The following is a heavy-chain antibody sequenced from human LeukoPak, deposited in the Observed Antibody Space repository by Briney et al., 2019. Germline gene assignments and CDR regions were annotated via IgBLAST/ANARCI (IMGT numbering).Heavy chain of an antibody. D-gene: IGHD3-22*01. J-gene: IGHJ4*02. CDR2: AYYRSKWSN. CDR1: GDSVSSNSAA. Sequence: SQTLSLTCAISGDSVSSNSAAWNWIRQSPSRGLEWLGRAYYRSKWSNDYAVSVKSRITINPDTSRNQFSLQLNSVTPEDTAVYYCARYYYDSRGYYYYYFDYWGQGTLVTVSS. V-gene: IGHV6-1*01. CDR3: ARYYYDSRGYYYYYFDY.